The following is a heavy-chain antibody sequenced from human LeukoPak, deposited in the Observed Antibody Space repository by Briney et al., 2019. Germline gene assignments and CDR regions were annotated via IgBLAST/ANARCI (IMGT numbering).Heavy chain of an antibody. V-gene: IGHV4-61*02. J-gene: IGHJ4*02. D-gene: IGHD1-26*01. CDR3: ASQVGYFDY. Sequence: SESLSLTCTVSGDSVSSGSYYWGWLGQPAGNGLEWIGRISTSGSTNYNPSLKSRVTISRDKSKNQFSLKLSSVTAADTAVYYCASQVGYFDYWGQGTLVTVSS. CDR1: GDSVSSGSYY. CDR2: ISTSGST.